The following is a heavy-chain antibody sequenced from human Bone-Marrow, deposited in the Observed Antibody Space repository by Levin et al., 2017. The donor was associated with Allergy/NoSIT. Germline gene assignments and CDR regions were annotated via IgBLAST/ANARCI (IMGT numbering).Heavy chain of an antibody. CDR1: GFTFSSYS. D-gene: IGHD6-19*01. J-gene: IGHJ4*02. V-gene: IGHV3-48*02. CDR2: ISGSTTNI. Sequence: GESLKISCAASGFTFSSYSMSWVRQAPGKGLEWVSYISGSTTNIYYADSVKGRFTISRDNAKSSLYLQMSSLRDEDTAVYYCASGYSAGWYGIDYWGQGTLVIVSS. CDR3: ASGYSAGWYGIDY.